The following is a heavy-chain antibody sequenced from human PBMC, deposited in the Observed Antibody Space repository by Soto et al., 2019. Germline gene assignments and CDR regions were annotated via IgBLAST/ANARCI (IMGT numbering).Heavy chain of an antibody. Sequence: GGSLRLSCAASGFTFSSYAMSWVRQAPGKGLEWVSAISGSGGSTYYADSVKGRFTISRDNSKNTLYLQMNSLRAEDTAVYYCANGDGWVSKQQLALLPFDYWGQGTLVTVSS. D-gene: IGHD6-13*01. CDR3: ANGDGWVSKQQLALLPFDY. CDR1: GFTFSSYA. CDR2: ISGSGGST. J-gene: IGHJ4*02. V-gene: IGHV3-23*01.